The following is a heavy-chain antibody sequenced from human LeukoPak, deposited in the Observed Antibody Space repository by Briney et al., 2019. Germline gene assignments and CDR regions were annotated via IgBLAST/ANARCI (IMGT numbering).Heavy chain of an antibody. CDR1: GFTFSDDY. CDR3: ARVGYSSSWYNFDY. J-gene: IGHJ4*02. V-gene: IGHV3-11*06. D-gene: IGHD6-13*01. Sequence: PGGSLRLSCAASGFTFSDDYMSWIRQAPGKGLEWVSYISSSSSYTNYADSVKGRFTISRDNAKNSLYLQMNSLRAEDTAVHYCARVGYSSSWYNFDYWGQGTLVTVSS. CDR2: ISSSSSYT.